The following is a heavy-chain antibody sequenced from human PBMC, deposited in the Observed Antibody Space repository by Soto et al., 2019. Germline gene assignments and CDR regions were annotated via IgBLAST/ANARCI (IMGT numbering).Heavy chain of an antibody. D-gene: IGHD2-21*01. CDR1: GGSISTSRSY. CDR3: ARQPTTGDTDLWFDP. V-gene: IGHV4-39*01. J-gene: IGHJ5*02. CDR2: IFYSGST. Sequence: QRQLLESGPGLVKDSETLSLTCSVSGGSISTSRSYWAWIRQPPGKGLEWLANIFYSGSTFYNPSLASRVSVSVDTSKNEFSLKLRSVTAADTAVYYCARQPTTGDTDLWFDPWGQGTLVTVSS.